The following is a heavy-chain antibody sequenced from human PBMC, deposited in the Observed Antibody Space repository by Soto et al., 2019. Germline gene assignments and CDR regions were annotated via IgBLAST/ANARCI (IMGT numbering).Heavy chain of an antibody. CDR3: ARGRYGSGSYNYYYYMDV. V-gene: IGHV4-34*01. CDR2: INHSGST. CDR1: GGSFSGYY. Sequence: PSETLSLTCAVYGGSFSGYYWSWTRQPPGKGLEWIGEINHSGSTNYNPSLKSRVTISVDTSKNQFSLKLSSVTAADTAVYYCARGRYGSGSYNYYYYMDVRGKGTTVTVSS. D-gene: IGHD3-10*01. J-gene: IGHJ6*03.